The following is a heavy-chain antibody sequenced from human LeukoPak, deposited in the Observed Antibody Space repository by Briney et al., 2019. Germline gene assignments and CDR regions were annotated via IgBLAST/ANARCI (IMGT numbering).Heavy chain of an antibody. CDR1: GGTFSSYA. D-gene: IGHD3-9*01. Sequence: SVKVSCKASGGTFSSYAISWVRQAPGQGLEWMGGIIPIFGTASYAQKFQGRVTITADESTSTAYMELSSLRSEDTAVYYCARVAGILTGTHDAFDIWGQGTMVTVSS. J-gene: IGHJ3*02. CDR3: ARVAGILTGTHDAFDI. CDR2: IIPIFGTA. V-gene: IGHV1-69*13.